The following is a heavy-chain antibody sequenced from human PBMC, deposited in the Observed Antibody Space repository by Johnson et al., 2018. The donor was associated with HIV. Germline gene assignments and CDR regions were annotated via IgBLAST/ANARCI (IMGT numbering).Heavy chain of an antibody. D-gene: IGHD5-12*01. CDR3: AKIVATSDDVFDI. V-gene: IGHV3-30*18. CDR1: GFTFSSYD. J-gene: IGHJ3*02. Sequence: QVQLVESGGGVVRPGGSLRLSCAASGFTFSSYDMHWVRQAPGKGLEWVALISYDGSNKYYADSVKGRFTISRDNSKNTLYLQMNSLRAEDTAVFYCAKIVATSDDVFDIWGQGTKVTVSS. CDR2: ISYDGSNK.